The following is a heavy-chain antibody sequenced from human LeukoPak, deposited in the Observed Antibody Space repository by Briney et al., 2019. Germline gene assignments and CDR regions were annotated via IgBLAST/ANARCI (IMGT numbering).Heavy chain of an antibody. CDR1: GGSISSHY. CDR2: IYNSGTT. J-gene: IGHJ6*03. Sequence: ETLSLTCTLSGGSISSHYWTWIRQPPGKGLEWIGYIYNSGTTNYNPSLKSRVTISVDTSKNQFSLKLSSVTAADTAVYYCARHRQIAARPTWDYYMDVCGKGTTVTVSS. V-gene: IGHV4-59*11. CDR3: ARHRQIAARPTWDYYMDV. D-gene: IGHD6-6*01.